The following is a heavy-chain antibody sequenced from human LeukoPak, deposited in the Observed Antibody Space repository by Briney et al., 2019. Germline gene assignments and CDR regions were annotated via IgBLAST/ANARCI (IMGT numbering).Heavy chain of an antibody. J-gene: IGHJ6*02. CDR3: ARDQRHPYYYYSYGMDV. CDR1: GFTFSSYA. V-gene: IGHV3-23*01. D-gene: IGHD6-25*01. CDR2: ISGSGGST. Sequence: GGSLRLSCAASGFTFSSYAMSWVRQAPGKGLEWVSAISGSGGSTYYADSVKGRFTISRDNSKNTLYLQMNSLRAEDTAVYYCARDQRHPYYYYSYGMDVWGQGTTVTVSS.